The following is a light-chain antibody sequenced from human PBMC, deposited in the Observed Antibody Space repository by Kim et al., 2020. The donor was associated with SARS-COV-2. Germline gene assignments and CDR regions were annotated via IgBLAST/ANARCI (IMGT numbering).Light chain of an antibody. CDR2: DVS. CDR1: SSDVGGYKY. CDR3: CSFTTISTWV. Sequence: QSALTQPASVSGSPGQSITISCTGTSSDVGGYKYVSWYQQYPGKAPKLIIYDVSKRPSGVSIRFSGSKSGNTASLTISGLQVEDEADYYCCSFTTISTWVFGGGTQLTVL. J-gene: IGLJ3*02. V-gene: IGLV2-14*03.